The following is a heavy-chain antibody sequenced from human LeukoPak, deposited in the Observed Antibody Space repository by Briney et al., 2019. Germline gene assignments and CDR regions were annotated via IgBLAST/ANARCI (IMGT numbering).Heavy chain of an antibody. V-gene: IGHV1-2*02. Sequence: ASVKVSCKASGYTFTGYYMHWVRQAPGQGLEWMGWINPYSGGTNYAQKFQGRVTMTRDTSISTAYMELSRLRSDDTAMYYCASANWGSAAVYGAFDIWGQGTMVTVSS. CDR2: INPYSGGT. J-gene: IGHJ3*02. CDR1: GYTFTGYY. D-gene: IGHD7-27*01. CDR3: ASANWGSAAVYGAFDI.